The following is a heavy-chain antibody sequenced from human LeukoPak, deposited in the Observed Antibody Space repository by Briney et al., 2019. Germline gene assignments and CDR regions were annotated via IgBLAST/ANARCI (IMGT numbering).Heavy chain of an antibody. Sequence: ASVKVSCKASGYTFTGYYMHWVRQAPGQGLEWMGWINPNSGGTNYAQKFQGRVTTTRDTSISTAYMELSRLRSDDTAVYYCARRHCSSTSCYYYDAFDIWGQGTMVTVSS. CDR3: ARRHCSSTSCYYYDAFDI. J-gene: IGHJ3*02. CDR1: GYTFTGYY. CDR2: INPNSGGT. D-gene: IGHD2-2*01. V-gene: IGHV1-2*02.